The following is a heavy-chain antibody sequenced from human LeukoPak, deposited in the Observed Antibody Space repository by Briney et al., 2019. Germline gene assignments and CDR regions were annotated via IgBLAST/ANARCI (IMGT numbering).Heavy chain of an antibody. CDR2: ISWNSGSI. J-gene: IGHJ4*02. CDR1: GFTFDDYA. CDR3: AKDISAALCSTSCYRRKAFDY. D-gene: IGHD2-2*01. V-gene: IGHV3-9*01. Sequence: PGRSLRLSCAASGFTFDDYAMHWVRQAPGKGLEWVSGISWNSGSIGYADSVKGRFTISRDNAKNSLYLQMNSLRAEVTALYYCAKDISAALCSTSCYRRKAFDYWGQGTLVTVSS.